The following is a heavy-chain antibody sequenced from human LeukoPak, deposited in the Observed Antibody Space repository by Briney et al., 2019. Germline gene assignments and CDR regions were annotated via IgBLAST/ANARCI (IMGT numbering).Heavy chain of an antibody. D-gene: IGHD4-23*01. CDR3: AKVFDYGGNSGYFDY. CDR1: GFTFSSYA. Sequence: PGGSLRLSCAASGFTFSSYAMSWVRQAPGKGLEWVSAISGSGGSTYCADSVKGRFTISRDNSKNTLYLQMNSLRAEDTAVYYCAKVFDYGGNSGYFDYWGQGTLVTVSS. CDR2: ISGSGGST. J-gene: IGHJ4*02. V-gene: IGHV3-23*01.